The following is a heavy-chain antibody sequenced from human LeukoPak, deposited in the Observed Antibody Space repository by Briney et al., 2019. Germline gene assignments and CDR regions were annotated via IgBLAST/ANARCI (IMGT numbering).Heavy chain of an antibody. V-gene: IGHV4-30-2*01. CDR3: ARTFLEVGASPFDY. Sequence: PSQTLSLTCTVSGGSISSGGYYWSWIRQPPGKGLEWIGYIYHSGSTYYNPSLKSRVTISVDRSKNQFSLKLSSVTAADTAVYYCARTFLEVGASPFDYWGQGTLVTVSS. J-gene: IGHJ4*02. D-gene: IGHD1-26*01. CDR2: IYHSGST. CDR1: GGSISSGGYY.